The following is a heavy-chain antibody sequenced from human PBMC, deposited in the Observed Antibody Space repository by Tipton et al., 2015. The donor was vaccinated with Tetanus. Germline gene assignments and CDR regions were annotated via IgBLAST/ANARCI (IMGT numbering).Heavy chain of an antibody. CDR3: AREDPIAVAGKTYYYMDV. Sequence: SLRLSCAASGFTFSSYWMSWVRQAPGKGLEWVANIKQDGSEKYYVDSVKGRFTISRDNAKNSLYLQMNSLRAEDTAVYYCAREDPIAVAGKTYYYMDVWGKGTTVTVSS. J-gene: IGHJ6*03. D-gene: IGHD6-19*01. V-gene: IGHV3-7*01. CDR2: IKQDGSEK. CDR1: GFTFSSYW.